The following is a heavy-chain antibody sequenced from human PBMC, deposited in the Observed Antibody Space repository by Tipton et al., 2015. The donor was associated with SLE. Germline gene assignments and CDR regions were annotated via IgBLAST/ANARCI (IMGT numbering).Heavy chain of an antibody. J-gene: IGHJ4*02. CDR3: ARPEIYCTNGVCYPYYFDY. Sequence: QLVQSGAEVKKPGESLKISCKGSGYSFTSYWIGWVRQMPGKGLEWMGRIDPSDSYTNYSPSFQGHVTISADTSISTAYLQWSSLKASDTAMYYCARPEIYCTNGVCYPYYFDYWGQGTLVTVSS. CDR1: GYSFTSYW. CDR2: IDPSDSYT. V-gene: IGHV5-10-1*01. D-gene: IGHD2-8*01.